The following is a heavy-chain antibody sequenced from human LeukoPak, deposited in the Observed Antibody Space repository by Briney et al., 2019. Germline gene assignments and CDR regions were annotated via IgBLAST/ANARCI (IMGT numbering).Heavy chain of an antibody. Sequence: SETLSPTCTLSGGSISTYYWSWILQPPGKGLEWIGYIYHSGSTNYNPSLKSRVTISVDTSKNQFSLKLSSVTAADTAVYYCARGGGYASPIGYWGQGALVTVSS. CDR1: GGSISTYY. D-gene: IGHD5-12*01. CDR3: ARGGGYASPIGY. CDR2: IYHSGST. V-gene: IGHV4-59*01. J-gene: IGHJ4*02.